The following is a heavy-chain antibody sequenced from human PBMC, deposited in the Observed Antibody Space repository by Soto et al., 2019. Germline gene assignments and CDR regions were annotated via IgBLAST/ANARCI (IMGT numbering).Heavy chain of an antibody. CDR3: ARAPWVTGDAFDI. D-gene: IGHD2-21*02. CDR2: MNPNSGNT. V-gene: IGHV1-8*01. Sequence: ASVKVSCKASGYTFTSYDINWVRQATGQGLEWMGWMNPNSGNTGYAQKFQGRVTMTRNTSISTAYMELSSLRSEDTAVYYCARAPWVTGDAFDIWGQGTMVTVSS. CDR1: GYTFTSYD. J-gene: IGHJ3*02.